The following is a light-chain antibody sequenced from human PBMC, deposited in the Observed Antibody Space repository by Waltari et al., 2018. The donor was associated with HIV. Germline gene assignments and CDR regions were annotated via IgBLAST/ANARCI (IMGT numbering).Light chain of an antibody. V-gene: IGKV2-28*01. CDR1: QSLLHSNGYNC. CDR2: FGS. CDR3: MQALQTPRT. Sequence: DIVMTQSPLSLPVTPGEPASISCRSSQSLLHSNGYNCLYWYLQKPGQSPQLLFYFGSNRASGVPDRFSGSGSGTDFTLKISRVEAEDVGVYYCMQALQTPRTFGQGTKVEIK. J-gene: IGKJ1*01.